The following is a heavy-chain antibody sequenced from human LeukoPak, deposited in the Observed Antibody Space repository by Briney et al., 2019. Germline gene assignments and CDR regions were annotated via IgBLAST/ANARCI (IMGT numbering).Heavy chain of an antibody. CDR2: ISASGSLI. V-gene: IGHV3-23*01. Sequence: GGTLRLSCAASGFKFNDYGMSWVRQAPGKGLEWVSSISASGSLIYYTDSVEGRFTISRDNSRNFIYLQLNSLRAEDTAIYYCARDEKDGPLWYWGQGILVFVSS. CDR3: ARDEKDGPLWY. D-gene: IGHD2-15*01. J-gene: IGHJ4*02. CDR1: GFKFNDYG.